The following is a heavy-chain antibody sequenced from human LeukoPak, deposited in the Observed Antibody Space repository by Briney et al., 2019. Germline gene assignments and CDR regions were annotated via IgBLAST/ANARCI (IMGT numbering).Heavy chain of an antibody. CDR3: AKDGSWSCTD. J-gene: IGHJ4*02. Sequence: GGALTLSCGASGFTFSSSAMHWVRQGPGKGLEWVAYIAHHGNNKYYADSVKGRFTISRDNSKGSLYLQMNSLRADDTAVYYCAKDGSWSCTDWGQGTLVRVSS. CDR1: GFTFSSSA. D-gene: IGHD2-8*02. CDR2: IAHHGNNK. V-gene: IGHV3-30*02.